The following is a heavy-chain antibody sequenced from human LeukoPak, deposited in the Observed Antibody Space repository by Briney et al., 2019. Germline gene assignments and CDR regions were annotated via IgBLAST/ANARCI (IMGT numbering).Heavy chain of an antibody. D-gene: IGHD2-15*01. CDR3: AQVTVAATRGRDYYYYYGMDV. Sequence: GGSLRLSCAASGFTFSSYAMTWVRQAPGKGLEWVSGISGSGGSTYYADSVEGRFTISRDNSKNTLYLQMNSLRAEDTAVYYCAQVTVAATRGRDYYYYYGMDVWGQGTTVTVSS. CDR1: GFTFSSYA. V-gene: IGHV3-23*01. CDR2: ISGSGGST. J-gene: IGHJ6*02.